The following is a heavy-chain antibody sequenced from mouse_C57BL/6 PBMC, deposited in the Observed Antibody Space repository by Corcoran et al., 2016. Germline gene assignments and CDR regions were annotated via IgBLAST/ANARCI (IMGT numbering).Heavy chain of an antibody. Sequence: QVQLQQSGPELVKPGASVKISCKASGYTFTDYYINWVKQRPGQGLEWIGWIFPGSGSTYYNEKFKGKATLTVDKSSSTAYMLLSSLTSEDSAVYFCARRESYYYGSSYWYFDVWGTGTTVTVSS. D-gene: IGHD1-1*01. CDR1: GYTFTDYY. CDR2: IFPGSGST. CDR3: ARRESYYYGSSYWYFDV. J-gene: IGHJ1*03. V-gene: IGHV1-75*01.